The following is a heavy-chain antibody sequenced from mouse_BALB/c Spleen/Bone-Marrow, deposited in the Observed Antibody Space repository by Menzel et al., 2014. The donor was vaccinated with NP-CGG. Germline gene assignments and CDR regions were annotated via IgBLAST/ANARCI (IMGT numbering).Heavy chain of an antibody. V-gene: IGHV7-3*02. CDR3: ARDDYYAMDY. J-gene: IGHJ4*01. Sequence: EVQGVESGGGLVQPGGSLRLSCATSGFTFTDYYMSWVRQPPGKALEWLGFIRNKANGYTTEYSASVKGRFTISRDNSQSILYLQMNTLRAGDSATYYCARDDYYAMDYWGQGTSVTVSS. CDR1: GFTFTDYY. CDR2: IRNKANGYTT.